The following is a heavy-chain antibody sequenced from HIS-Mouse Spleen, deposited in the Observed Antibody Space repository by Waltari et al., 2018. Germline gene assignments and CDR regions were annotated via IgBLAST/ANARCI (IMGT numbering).Heavy chain of an antibody. CDR2: MKPKSGNK. J-gene: IGHJ4*02. Sequence: QVQLVQSGAEVKKPGASVKVSCKASGYTFTSYDINWVGQDTGQGLEWMGWMKPKSGNKGYAQNFQGRVTMTRNTSISTAYMELSSLRSEDTAVYYCARGHDYSNYFDYWGQGTLVTVSS. V-gene: IGHV1-8*01. CDR1: GYTFTSYD. D-gene: IGHD4-4*01. CDR3: ARGHDYSNYFDY.